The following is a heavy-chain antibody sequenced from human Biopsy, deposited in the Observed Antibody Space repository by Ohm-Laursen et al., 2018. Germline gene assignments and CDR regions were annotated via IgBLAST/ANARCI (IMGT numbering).Heavy chain of an antibody. CDR2: ISHSSTTI. V-gene: IGHV3-11*01. J-gene: IGHJ6*02. Sequence: GSLRLSCAASGFTFTDYDISWVRHVPGQGLEWLALISHSSTTIYYADSVRGRFFISRDDAKNSVSLEMSSLRADDTALYFCARNVRLEMTDHSGVTTYSRYFAMDAWGRGTTVTVSS. CDR1: GFTFTDYD. D-gene: IGHD1-1*01. CDR3: ARNVRLEMTDHSGVTTYSRYFAMDA.